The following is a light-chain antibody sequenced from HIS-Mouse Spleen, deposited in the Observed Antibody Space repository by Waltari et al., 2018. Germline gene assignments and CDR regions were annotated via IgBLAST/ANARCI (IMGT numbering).Light chain of an antibody. CDR2: QDS. J-gene: IGLJ3*02. CDR3: QAWDSSTAMV. V-gene: IGLV3-1*01. CDR1: KLGDKY. Sequence: SYELTQPPSVSVSPGQTASITCSGDKLGDKYACWYQQKPGQSPVLVIYQDSKRPSGIPVRFSGSNSGNTATLTISGTQAMDEADYYCQAWDSSTAMVFGGGTKLTVL.